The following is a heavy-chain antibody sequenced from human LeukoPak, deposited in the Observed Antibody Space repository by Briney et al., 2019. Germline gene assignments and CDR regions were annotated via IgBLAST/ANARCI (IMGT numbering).Heavy chain of an antibody. CDR1: GGTFSSYA. Sequence: ASVKVSCKASGGTFSSYAISWVRQAPGQGLEWMGGIIPIFGTANYAQKFQGRVTITADKSTSTAYMELSSLRSEDTAVYYCAREADVDTAMGHYYYYYMDVWGKGTTVTVSS. V-gene: IGHV1-69*06. J-gene: IGHJ6*03. CDR2: IIPIFGTA. CDR3: AREADVDTAMGHYYYYYMDV. D-gene: IGHD5-18*01.